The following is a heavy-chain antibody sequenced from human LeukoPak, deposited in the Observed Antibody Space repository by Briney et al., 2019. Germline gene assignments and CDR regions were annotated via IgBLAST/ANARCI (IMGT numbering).Heavy chain of an antibody. CDR3: ARALYCSGGSCSHQLDY. Sequence: GGSLRLSCAASGFTFSSYSMNWVRQAPGKGLEWVSSISSSSSYIYYADSVKGRFTISRDNAKNSLYLQMNSLRAEDTAVYYCARALYCSGGSCSHQLDYWGQGTLVTVSS. CDR1: GFTFSSYS. D-gene: IGHD2-15*01. J-gene: IGHJ4*02. V-gene: IGHV3-21*01. CDR2: ISSSSSYI.